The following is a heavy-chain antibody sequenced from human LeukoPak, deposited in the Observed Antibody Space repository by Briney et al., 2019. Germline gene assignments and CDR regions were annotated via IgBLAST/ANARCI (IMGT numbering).Heavy chain of an antibody. CDR1: GFTFSSYA. V-gene: IGHV3-23*01. D-gene: IGHD3-10*01. J-gene: IGHJ6*02. CDR2: ISGSGGST. CDR3: AKGIRVPPLADYYYGMDV. Sequence: GGSLRLSCAASGFTFSSYAMSWVRQAPGKGLEWVSAISGSGGSTYYADSVKGRFAISRDNSKNTLYLQMNSLRAEDTAVYYCAKGIRVPPLADYYYGMDVWGQGTTVTVSS.